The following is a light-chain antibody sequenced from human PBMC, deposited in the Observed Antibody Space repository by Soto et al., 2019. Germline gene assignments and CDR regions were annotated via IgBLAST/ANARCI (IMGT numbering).Light chain of an antibody. CDR3: SSYGGSNNLV. CDR1: SSDVGGYNY. V-gene: IGLV2-8*01. J-gene: IGLJ2*01. Sequence: QSVLTQPPSASGSPGQSVTISCTGTSSDVGGYNYVSWYQQHPGKVPKLMIYEVNKRPSEVPDRFSGSKSGNTASLTVSGLQAEDEADYYCSSYGGSNNLVFGGGTKLTVL. CDR2: EVN.